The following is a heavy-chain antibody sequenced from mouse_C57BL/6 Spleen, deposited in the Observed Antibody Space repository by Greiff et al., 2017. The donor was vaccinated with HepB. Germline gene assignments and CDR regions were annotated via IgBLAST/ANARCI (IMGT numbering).Heavy chain of an antibody. CDR3: ARTSLYGNHGAMDY. V-gene: IGHV1-26*01. CDR1: GYTFTDYY. Sequence: EVQLQQSGPELVKPGASVKISCKASGYTFTDYYMNWVKQSHGKSLEWIGDINPNNGGTSYNQKFKGKATLTVDKSSSTAYMELRSLTSEDSAVYYCARTSLYGNHGAMDYWGQGTSVTVSS. D-gene: IGHD2-1*01. CDR2: INPNNGGT. J-gene: IGHJ4*01.